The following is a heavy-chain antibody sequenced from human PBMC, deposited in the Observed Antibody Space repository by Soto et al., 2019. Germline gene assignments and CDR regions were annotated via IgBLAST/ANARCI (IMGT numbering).Heavy chain of an antibody. D-gene: IGHD6-19*01. J-gene: IGHJ5*01. Sequence: PGGSLRLSCAASGFTFSSYSMNWVRQAPGKGLEWVSSISSSSSYIYYADSVKGRFTISRDNAKNSLYLQMNSLRAEDTAVYYCVRDRALDSSGHWFDSWGQGTLVTVSS. CDR1: GFTFSSYS. CDR2: ISSSSSYI. CDR3: VRDRALDSSGHWFDS. V-gene: IGHV3-21*01.